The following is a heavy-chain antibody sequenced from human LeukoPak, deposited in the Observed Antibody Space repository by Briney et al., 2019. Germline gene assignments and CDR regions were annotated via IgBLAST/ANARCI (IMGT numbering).Heavy chain of an antibody. V-gene: IGHV1-46*01. CDR2: INPSGGST. J-gene: IGHJ4*02. Sequence: ASVKVSCKASGYTFTSYYMHWVRQAPGQGLEWMGIINPSGGSTSYAQKFQGRVTMTRDTSTSTVYMELSSLRSEDTAVYYCAREQNRDTAMVTGIDDYWGQGTLVTVSS. D-gene: IGHD5-18*01. CDR1: GYTFTSYY. CDR3: AREQNRDTAMVTGIDDY.